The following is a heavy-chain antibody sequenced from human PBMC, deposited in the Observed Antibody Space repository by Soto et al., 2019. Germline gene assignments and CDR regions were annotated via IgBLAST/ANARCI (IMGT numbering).Heavy chain of an antibody. CDR2: IIPISDSP. V-gene: IGHV1-69*06. J-gene: IGHJ4*02. Sequence: SVKVSCKVSGGAFHSSALNWVRPPPGQGLEWIGGIIPISDSPTYVRELQDRVTNIADISTTTAYKEGLSLRPDLTAVCYCALAPNWNYQRNRYWGQGTRVTVSS. D-gene: IGHD1-7*01. CDR3: ALAPNWNYQRNRY. CDR1: GGAFHSSA.